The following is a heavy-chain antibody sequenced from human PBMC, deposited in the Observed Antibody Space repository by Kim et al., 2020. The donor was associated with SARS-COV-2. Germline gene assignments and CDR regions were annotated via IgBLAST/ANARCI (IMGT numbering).Heavy chain of an antibody. D-gene: IGHD6-13*01. CDR1: GGTFSSYA. J-gene: IGHJ6*02. V-gene: IGHV1-69*04. CDR3: ARMKAARLSMDV. Sequence: SVKVSCKASGGTFSSYAISWVRQAPGQGLEWMGRIIPILGIANYAQKFQGRVTITADKSTSTAYMELSSLRSEDTAVYYCARMKAARLSMDVWGQGTTVTVSS. CDR2: IIPILGIA.